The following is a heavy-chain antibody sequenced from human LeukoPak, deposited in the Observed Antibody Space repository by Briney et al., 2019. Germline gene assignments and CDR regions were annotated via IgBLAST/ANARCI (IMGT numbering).Heavy chain of an antibody. J-gene: IGHJ6*02. CDR1: GVTFSSYW. CDR3: ARGGGLDV. Sequence: GWPLRLSCAASGVTFSSYWMNWARQAPGKGLEWVASINHNGNVNYYVDSVKGRFTISRDNAKNSLYLQMSNLRAEDTAVYFCARGGGLDVWGQGATVTVSS. V-gene: IGHV3-7*03. D-gene: IGHD3-16*01. CDR2: INHNGNVN.